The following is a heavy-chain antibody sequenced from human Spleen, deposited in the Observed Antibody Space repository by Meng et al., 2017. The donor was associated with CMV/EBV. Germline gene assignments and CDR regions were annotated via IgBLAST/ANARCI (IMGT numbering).Heavy chain of an antibody. Sequence: ASVKVSCKASGYTFSSYGISWVRQAPGQGLEWMGWISGYDGRTNYGQKFKGRVTMTKDTSTSTAYMELRSLGSDDTAVYYCARGRLNIVVVPAATPPPYDYYGMDVWGQGTTVTVSS. CDR3: ARGRLNIVVVPAATPPPYDYYGMDV. V-gene: IGHV1-18*01. CDR1: GYTFSSYG. D-gene: IGHD2-2*01. J-gene: IGHJ6*02. CDR2: ISGYDGRT.